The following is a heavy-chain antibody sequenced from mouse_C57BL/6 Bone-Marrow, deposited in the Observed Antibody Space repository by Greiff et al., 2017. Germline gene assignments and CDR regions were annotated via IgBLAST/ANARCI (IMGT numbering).Heavy chain of an antibody. Sequence: EVQLQQSGAELVRPGASVKLSCTASGFNIKDDYMHWVKQRPEQGLEWIGWIDPESGDTEYASKFQGKATITADTSSNTAYLQLSSLTSEDAAVYYCTTDYGSSPDYWGQGTTLTVSS. CDR2: IDPESGDT. CDR1: GFNIKDDY. D-gene: IGHD1-1*01. J-gene: IGHJ2*01. V-gene: IGHV14-4*01. CDR3: TTDYGSSPDY.